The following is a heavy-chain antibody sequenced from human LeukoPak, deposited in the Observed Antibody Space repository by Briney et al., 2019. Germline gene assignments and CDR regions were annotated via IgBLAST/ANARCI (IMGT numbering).Heavy chain of an antibody. J-gene: IGHJ4*02. Sequence: GGSLRLSCALSGFTFSSYAMSWVRQAPGKGLEWVSAISCSGGSTYYADSVKGRFTISRDNSKNTLYLQMKSLRAEDTAVYYCAKDPSGIQGYSFDYWGQGTLVTVSS. CDR3: AKDPSGIQGYSFDY. CDR2: ISCSGGST. D-gene: IGHD3-10*01. CDR1: GFTFSSYA. V-gene: IGHV3-23*01.